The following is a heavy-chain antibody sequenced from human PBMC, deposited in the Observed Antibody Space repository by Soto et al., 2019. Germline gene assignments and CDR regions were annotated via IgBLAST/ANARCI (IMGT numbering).Heavy chain of an antibody. J-gene: IGHJ4*02. V-gene: IGHV1-2*02. CDR2: ISPKSGVT. CDR1: GYSFINYY. CDR3: ARPPGYISDWYYFDL. Sequence: ASVKVSCKASGYSFINYYTHWVRRAPGQGFEWMGRISPKSGVTDYAQKFQGRVSLTWDTSLNTAYMELSSLMSEDTAVYYCARPPGYISDWYYFDLWGQGTQVTVSS. D-gene: IGHD3-9*01.